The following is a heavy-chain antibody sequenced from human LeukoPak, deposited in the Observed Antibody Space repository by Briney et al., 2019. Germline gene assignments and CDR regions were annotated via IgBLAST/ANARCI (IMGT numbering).Heavy chain of an antibody. CDR2: INHSGST. CDR1: GGSFSGYY. V-gene: IGHV4-34*01. D-gene: IGHD3-3*01. J-gene: IGHJ4*02. Sequence: PSETLSLTCAVYGGSFSGYYWRWIRQPPGKGLEWIGEINHSGSTNYNPSLKSRVTISVDTSKNQFSLKLSSVTAADTAVYYCARVGIYDFWSGHSLVDYWGQGTLVTVSS. CDR3: ARVGIYDFWSGHSLVDY.